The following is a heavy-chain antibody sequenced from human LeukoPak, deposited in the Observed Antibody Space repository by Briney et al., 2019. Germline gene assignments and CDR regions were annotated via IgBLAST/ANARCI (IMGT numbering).Heavy chain of an antibody. Sequence: GGSLRLSCAVSGFTLTNHGVSWVRQSPGNGLEWVSIITGTGGRYYGDSVKGRFILSRDNSKNTVYMQMSSLRAEDTATYYCAKDYCRDGNCPFPFLDTWGQGTLVTVSS. D-gene: IGHD2-15*01. CDR1: GFTLTNHG. CDR3: AKDYCRDGNCPFPFLDT. J-gene: IGHJ5*02. CDR2: ITGTGGR. V-gene: IGHV3-23*01.